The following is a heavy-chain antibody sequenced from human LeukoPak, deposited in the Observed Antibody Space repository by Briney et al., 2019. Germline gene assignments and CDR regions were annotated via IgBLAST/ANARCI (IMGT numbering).Heavy chain of an antibody. D-gene: IGHD2-2*01. CDR3: ARARRGCSSTSCYGGNFDY. J-gene: IGHJ4*02. V-gene: IGHV3-30-3*01. CDR1: GFTFSSYA. Sequence: GGSLRLSCAASGFTFSSYAMHWVRQAPGKGLEWVAVISYDGSNKYYADSVKGRFTIPRDNSKNTLYLQMNSLRAEDTAVYYCARARRGCSSTSCYGGNFDYWGQGTLVTVFS. CDR2: ISYDGSNK.